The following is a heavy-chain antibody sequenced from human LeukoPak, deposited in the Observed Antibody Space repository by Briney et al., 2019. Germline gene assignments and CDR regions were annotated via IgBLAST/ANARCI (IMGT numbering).Heavy chain of an antibody. CDR2: IYHSGST. D-gene: IGHD3-3*01. CDR3: ARAPGYDFWSGYYYAFDI. CDR1: GYSISSGYY. J-gene: IGHJ3*02. Sequence: PSETLSLTCTVSGYSISSGYYWGWIRQPPGKGLEWIGSIYHSGSTYYNPSLKSRVTISVDTSKNQFSLKLSSVTAADTAVYYCARAPGYDFWSGYYYAFDIWGQGTMVTVSS. V-gene: IGHV4-38-2*02.